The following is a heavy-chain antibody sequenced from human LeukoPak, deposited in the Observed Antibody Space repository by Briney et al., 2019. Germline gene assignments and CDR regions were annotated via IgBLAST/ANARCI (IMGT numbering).Heavy chain of an antibody. Sequence: GGSLRLSCAASGFTFSSYGMSWVRQAPGKGLEWVAVISYEGSNKYYVDSVKGRFTISRDNSKNTLYLQMNSLRVEDTAVYHCAKSYESSGYYYMDVWGKGTTVTVSS. CDR3: AKSYESSGYYYMDV. V-gene: IGHV3-30*18. CDR2: ISYEGSNK. J-gene: IGHJ6*03. CDR1: GFTFSSYG. D-gene: IGHD3-22*01.